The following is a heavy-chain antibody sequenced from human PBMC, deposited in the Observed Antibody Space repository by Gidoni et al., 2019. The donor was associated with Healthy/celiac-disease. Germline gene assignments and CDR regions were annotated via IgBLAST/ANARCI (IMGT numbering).Heavy chain of an antibody. V-gene: IGHV1-69*08. CDR2: IIPILGRA. CDR3: ARDHGERYYDSSVDY. CDR1: GGTSSGYP. D-gene: IGHD3-22*01. Sequence: QVQLVQPGAGVKKPGSSVKASGKAPGGTSSGYPTSWVRQAPGQGLEWMGRIIPILGRANYAQKFQGRVTITADKSTSTAYMELSSLRSEDTAVYYCARDHGERYYDSSVDYWGQGTLVTVSS. J-gene: IGHJ4*02.